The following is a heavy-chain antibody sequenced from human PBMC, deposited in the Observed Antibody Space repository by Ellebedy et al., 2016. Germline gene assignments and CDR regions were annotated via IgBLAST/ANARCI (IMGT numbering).Heavy chain of an antibody. V-gene: IGHV4-61*01. CDR2: IYYSGNT. D-gene: IGHD2-15*01. CDR1: GGSVSSGSYY. Sequence: SETLSLXCTVSGGSVSSGSYYWSWIRQPPGKGLEWIGYIYYSGNTNYNPSLKSRVTISVDTSKNQFSLKLSSVTAADTAVYYCARDRVVAALRYYYYGMDVWGRGTTVTVSS. J-gene: IGHJ6*02. CDR3: ARDRVVAALRYYYYGMDV.